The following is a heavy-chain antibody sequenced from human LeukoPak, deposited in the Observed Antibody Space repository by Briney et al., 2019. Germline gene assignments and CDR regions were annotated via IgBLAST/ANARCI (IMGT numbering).Heavy chain of an antibody. CDR1: SGPMSDYY. J-gene: IGHJ4*02. CDR3: ARLRWQLVGRYFDD. CDR2: IYSTGST. V-gene: IGHV4-59*01. D-gene: IGHD4-23*01. Sequence: PSETLSLTCTFSSGPMSDYYWSWIRQSPGKGLEWIGHIYSTGSTDYNPSLKSRVIISVDTSKKQFSLKLASLTAADTAVYYCARLRWQLVGRYFDDWAQGTLVAVSS.